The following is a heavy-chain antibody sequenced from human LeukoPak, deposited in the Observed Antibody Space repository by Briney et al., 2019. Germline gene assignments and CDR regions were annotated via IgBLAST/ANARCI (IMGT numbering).Heavy chain of an antibody. Sequence: QPGGSLRLSCAASGFTFSSYSMNWVRQAPGKGLEWVSYISSSSSTIYYADSVKGRFTISRDNSKNTLYLQMNSLRAEDTAVYYCTKDQRGYGRIVDYWGQGTLVTISS. CDR2: ISSSSSTI. CDR1: GFTFSSYS. V-gene: IGHV3-48*01. CDR3: TKDQRGYGRIVDY. D-gene: IGHD3-10*01. J-gene: IGHJ4*02.